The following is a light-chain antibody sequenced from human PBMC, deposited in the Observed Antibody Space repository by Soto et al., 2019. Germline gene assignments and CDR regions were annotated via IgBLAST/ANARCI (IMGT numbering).Light chain of an antibody. CDR2: GAS. V-gene: IGKV1-9*01. J-gene: IGKJ3*01. Sequence: DIQLTQSPSFLSASVGDRVTITCRASQGITSYLAWYQQKQGKAPELLIYGASTLQTGLPSRFSGSGSGTEFTHTISSMQPSDWQTYFCQRINSNPTSGPGTNV. CDR1: QGITSY. CDR3: QRINSNPT.